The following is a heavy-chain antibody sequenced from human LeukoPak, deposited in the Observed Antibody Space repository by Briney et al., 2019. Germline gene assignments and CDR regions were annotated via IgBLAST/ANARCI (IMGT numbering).Heavy chain of an antibody. V-gene: IGHV3-21*01. CDR3: ARDHSSTSLYFDY. CDR2: ISSSSSYI. D-gene: IGHD2-2*01. Sequence: TGGSLRLSCAASGFTFSSYSRNWVRQAPGKVLEWVSSISSSSSYIYYADSVKGRFTISRDNAKNSLYLQMNSPRAEDTAVYYCARDHSSTSLYFDYWGQGTLVTVSS. CDR1: GFTFSSYS. J-gene: IGHJ4*02.